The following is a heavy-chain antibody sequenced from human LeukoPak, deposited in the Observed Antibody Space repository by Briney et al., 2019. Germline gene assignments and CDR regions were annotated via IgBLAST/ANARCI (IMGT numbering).Heavy chain of an antibody. D-gene: IGHD3-16*02. Sequence: PGGSLRLSCVASGLSISGQWMNWVRQAPGQGLEWVANIKHDGSEEHYVDSVKGRFTISRGDGRNSVSLQMNSVSAEDTAVYYCGYTNNFYHWGQGTLVVVSS. CDR3: GYTNNFYH. V-gene: IGHV3-7*01. CDR1: GLSISGQW. J-gene: IGHJ4*02. CDR2: IKHDGSEE.